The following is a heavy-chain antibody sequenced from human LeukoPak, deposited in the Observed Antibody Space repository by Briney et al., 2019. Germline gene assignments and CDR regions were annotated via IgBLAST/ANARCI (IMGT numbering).Heavy chain of an antibody. CDR2: IIPIFGTA. Sequence: SVKVSCKASGGTFSSYAISWVRQAPGQGLEWMGGIIPIFGTANYAQKFQGRVTITADESTSTAYMELSSLRSEDTAVYYCARVKDPYYDFWSGYYYAYWGQGTLVTVSS. D-gene: IGHD3-3*01. J-gene: IGHJ4*02. CDR3: ARVKDPYYDFWSGYYYAY. V-gene: IGHV1-69*13. CDR1: GGTFSSYA.